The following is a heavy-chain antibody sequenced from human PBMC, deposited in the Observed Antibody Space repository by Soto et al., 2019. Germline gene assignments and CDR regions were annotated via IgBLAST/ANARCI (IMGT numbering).Heavy chain of an antibody. J-gene: IGHJ4*02. CDR2: INAGNGNT. V-gene: IGHV1-3*05. Sequence: QVQLVQSGAEEKKPGASVKVSCKASGYTFTSYAMHWVRQAPGQRLEWMGWINAGNGNTKYSQKFQGRVTITRDTSASTAYMELSSLRSEDTAVYCCAWSIVVVTALDYWGQGTLVTVSS. D-gene: IGHD2-21*02. CDR3: AWSIVVVTALDY. CDR1: GYTFTSYA.